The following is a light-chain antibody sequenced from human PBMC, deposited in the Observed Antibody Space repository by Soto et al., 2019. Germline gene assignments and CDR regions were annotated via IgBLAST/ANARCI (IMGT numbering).Light chain of an antibody. CDR3: SSYTASNNHV. CDR2: QVT. CDR1: SSDLAIYNH. J-gene: IGLJ1*01. V-gene: IGLV2-14*01. Sequence: SALTQPAYVSGSPGQSITISCTGTSSDLAIYNHVSWYQQQPGKAPQLMIYQVTTRPSGVSNRFSGSMSANTASLTISGLQAEDEADYYCSSYTASNNHVFGNGTKVTV.